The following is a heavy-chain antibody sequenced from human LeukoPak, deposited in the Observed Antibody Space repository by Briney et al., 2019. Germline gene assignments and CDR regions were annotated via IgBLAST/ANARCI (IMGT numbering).Heavy chain of an antibody. D-gene: IGHD5-18*01. Sequence: SQTLSLTCTVSGGSISSGGYYWSWIRQHPGKGLEWIGYIYYSGSTYYNPSLKSRVTISVDTSKNQFSLKLSSVTAADTAVYYCARYEGARGKWLLGAFDIWGQGTMVTVSS. V-gene: IGHV4-31*03. CDR1: GGSISSGGYY. J-gene: IGHJ3*02. CDR2: IYYSGST. CDR3: ARYEGARGKWLLGAFDI.